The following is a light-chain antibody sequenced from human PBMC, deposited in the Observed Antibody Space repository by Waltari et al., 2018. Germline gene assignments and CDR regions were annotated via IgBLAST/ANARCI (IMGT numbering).Light chain of an antibody. V-gene: IGKV1-39*01. J-gene: IGKJ1*01. CDR2: AAS. CDR1: QSISSY. Sequence: DTQMTQSPSSLSASVRDRVTITCRASQSISSYLNWYQQKPGKAPKLLIYAASSLQSGVPSRFSGSGSGTDFTLTISSLQPEDFATYYCQQSYSTRWTFGQGTKVEIK. CDR3: QQSYSTRWT.